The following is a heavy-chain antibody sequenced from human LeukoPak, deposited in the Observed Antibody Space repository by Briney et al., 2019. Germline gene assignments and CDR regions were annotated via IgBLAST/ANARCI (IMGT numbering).Heavy chain of an antibody. D-gene: IGHD2/OR15-2a*01. Sequence: PGGSLRLSCAASGFTFSSYAMHWVRQAPGKGLEWVAVISYDGSNKYYADSVKGRFTISRDNSKNTLYLQMNSLRAEDTAVYYCARERGIEGNYFDYWGQGTLVTVSS. CDR1: GFTFSSYA. CDR3: ARERGIEGNYFDY. CDR2: ISYDGSNK. J-gene: IGHJ4*02. V-gene: IGHV3-30*04.